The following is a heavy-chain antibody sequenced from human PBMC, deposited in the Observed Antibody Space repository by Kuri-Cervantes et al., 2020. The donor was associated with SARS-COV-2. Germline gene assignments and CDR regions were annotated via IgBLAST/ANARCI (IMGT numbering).Heavy chain of an antibody. J-gene: IGHJ6*03. Sequence: GESLKISCAASGFTFSSYAMHWVRQAPGKALEWVSSISGSGSYIYYADSVKGRFTISKESGENSLYLHMNSLRAEDTAVYYCARDGGFGDQYYYYYYMDVWGKGTTVTVSS. V-gene: IGHV3-21*01. CDR2: ISGSGSYI. CDR1: GFTFSSYA. D-gene: IGHD3-10*01. CDR3: ARDGGFGDQYYYYYYMDV.